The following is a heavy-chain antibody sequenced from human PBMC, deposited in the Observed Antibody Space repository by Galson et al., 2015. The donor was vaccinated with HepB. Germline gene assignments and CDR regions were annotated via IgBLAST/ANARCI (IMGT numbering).Heavy chain of an antibody. J-gene: IGHJ6*02. CDR1: GFTFSSYA. CDR3: ARDEVGIAAAGDYGMDV. V-gene: IGHV3-30-3*01. CDR2: ISYDGSNK. Sequence: SLRLSCAASGFTFSSYAMHWVRQAPGKGLEWVAVISYDGSNKYYADSVRGRFTISRDNSKNTLFLQMNSLRAEDTAVYFCARDEVGIAAAGDYGMDVWGQGTTVTVSS. D-gene: IGHD6-13*01.